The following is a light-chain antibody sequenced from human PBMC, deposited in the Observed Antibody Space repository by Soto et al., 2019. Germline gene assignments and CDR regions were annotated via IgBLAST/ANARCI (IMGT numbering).Light chain of an antibody. V-gene: IGKV3D-15*01. J-gene: IGKJ5*01. Sequence: EIVMTHSPATLSVSQGERATLSCRASQSVNSNYLAWYQQKPGQAPRLLIYGISKRATDIPDRFSGSGSGTEFTLTISSLQPEDFATYYCQQHGQWPITFGQGTRLEI. CDR3: QQHGQWPIT. CDR2: GIS. CDR1: QSVNSN.